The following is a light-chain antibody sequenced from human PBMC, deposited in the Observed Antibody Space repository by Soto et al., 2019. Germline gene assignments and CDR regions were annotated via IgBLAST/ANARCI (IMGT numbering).Light chain of an antibody. CDR3: QQYNNWPRT. J-gene: IGKJ1*01. CDR1: QSVSSN. CDR2: GAS. Sequence: EIVMTQAPATLSVSPWERATLSCRASQSVSSNLAWYQQKPGQAPRLLIYGASTRATGIPARFSGSGSGTECTLTISSLQSEDFAVYYCQQYNNWPRTFGQGTKVEIK. V-gene: IGKV3-15*01.